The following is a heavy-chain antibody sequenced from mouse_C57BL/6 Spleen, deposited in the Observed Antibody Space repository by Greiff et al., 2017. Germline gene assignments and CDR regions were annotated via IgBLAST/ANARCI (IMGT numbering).Heavy chain of an antibody. CDR1: GYTFTSYW. Sequence: QVQLQQPGAELVMPGASVKLSCKASGYTFTSYWMHRVKQRPGQGLEWIGEIDPSDSYTTSNPKFQGKSTLTVDKSSSTAYMQVSSLTSEDAAVDYSARSCSNYYFDYWGQGTTLTGSS. J-gene: IGHJ2*01. CDR3: ARSCSNYYFDY. D-gene: IGHD2-5*01. CDR2: IDPSDSYT. V-gene: IGHV1-69*01.